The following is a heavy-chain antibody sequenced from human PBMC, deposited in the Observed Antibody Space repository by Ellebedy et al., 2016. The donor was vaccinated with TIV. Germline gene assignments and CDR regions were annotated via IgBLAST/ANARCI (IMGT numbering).Heavy chain of an antibody. J-gene: IGHJ6*02. CDR2: ISAYNGNT. CDR3: ARGRNSIAAAVGYYYYGMDV. D-gene: IGHD6-13*01. V-gene: IGHV1-18*01. Sequence: ASVKVSXXASGGTFSSYAISWVRQAPGQGLEWMGWISAYNGNTNYAQKLQGRVTMTTDTSTSTAYMELRSLRSDDTAVYYCARGRNSIAAAVGYYYYGMDVWGQGTTVTVSS. CDR1: GGTFSSYA.